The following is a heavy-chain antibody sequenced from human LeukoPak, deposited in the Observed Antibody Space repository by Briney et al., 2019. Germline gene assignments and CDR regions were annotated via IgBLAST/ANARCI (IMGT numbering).Heavy chain of an antibody. CDR2: IYYSGHT. V-gene: IGHV4-39*07. D-gene: IGHD2-15*01. CDR1: GGSISSNYYY. Sequence: NPSETLSLTCTVSGGSISSNYYYWGWIRQPPGKGLEWIGSIYYSGHTYYNPSLKSRVTISVDTSNNQFSLKLSSVTAADTAIYYCASEYCSGDSCEGGHFDYWGQGTLVTVSS. CDR3: ASEYCSGDSCEGGHFDY. J-gene: IGHJ4*02.